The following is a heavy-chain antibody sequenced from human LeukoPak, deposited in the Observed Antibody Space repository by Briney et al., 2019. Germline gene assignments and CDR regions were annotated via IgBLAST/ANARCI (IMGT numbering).Heavy chain of an antibody. V-gene: IGHV3-23*01. CDR2: ISGSGGST. J-gene: IGHJ4*02. Sequence: GGSLRLSCAASGFTFSSYAMSWVRQAPGKGLEWVSAISGSGGSTYYADSVKGRFTISRDNSKNTLYLRMNSLRAEDTAVYYCAKTGGISGWYWDYFDYWGQGTLVTVSS. CDR1: GFTFSSYA. D-gene: IGHD6-19*01. CDR3: AKTGGISGWYWDYFDY.